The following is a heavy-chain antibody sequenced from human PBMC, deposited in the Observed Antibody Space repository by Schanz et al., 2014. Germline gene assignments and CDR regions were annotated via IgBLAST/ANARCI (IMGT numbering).Heavy chain of an antibody. CDR1: GYTFTDYY. CDR3: ARDYYDILTGYPYDTFDI. Sequence: QVQLVQSGAEVKKPGASVKISCKASGYTFTDYYMYWVRQAPGQGLEWMGRINPNSGSTNYAQKCQGRVTMTRDTSISTAYMELRRLRSDDTAVYYCARDYYDILTGYPYDTFDIWGQGTMVTVSS. D-gene: IGHD3-9*01. CDR2: INPNSGST. V-gene: IGHV1-2*06. J-gene: IGHJ3*02.